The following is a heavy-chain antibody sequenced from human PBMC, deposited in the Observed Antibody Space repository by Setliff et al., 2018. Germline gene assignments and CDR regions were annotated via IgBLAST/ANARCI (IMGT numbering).Heavy chain of an antibody. Sequence: SETLSLTCTVSGGSISSGDYYWSWICQPPGKGLEWIGYIYYSGGTYYNPSLKSRVTISVDTSKNQFSLKLSSVTAADTAVYYCAREAPGYAFDIWGQGTMVTVSS. CDR3: AREAPGYAFDI. CDR2: IYYSGGT. V-gene: IGHV4-30-4*02. J-gene: IGHJ3*02. D-gene: IGHD1-1*01. CDR1: GGSISSGDYY.